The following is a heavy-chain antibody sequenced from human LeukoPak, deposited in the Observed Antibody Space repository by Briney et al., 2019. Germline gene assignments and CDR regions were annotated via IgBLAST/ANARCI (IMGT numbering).Heavy chain of an antibody. J-gene: IGHJ4*02. CDR2: ISWSSTYI. CDR1: EFTFSRYG. Sequence: GGSLRLSCAASEFTFSRYGTNWARQPPGKGLQWVSSISWSSTYIYYAESVKGRFTISRDNAKNSLFLQMNTLRAEDTAVYYCASGSYSFDFWGQGALVTVSS. V-gene: IGHV3-21*06. D-gene: IGHD1-26*01. CDR3: ASGSYSFDF.